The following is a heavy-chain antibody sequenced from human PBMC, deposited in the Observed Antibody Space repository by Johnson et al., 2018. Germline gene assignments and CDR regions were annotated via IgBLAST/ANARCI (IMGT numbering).Heavy chain of an antibody. V-gene: IGHV3-23*04. CDR3: AGLWFGELRYYYYMDV. CDR1: GFTFSSYA. Sequence: VQLVQSGGGVVQPGRSLRLSCAASGFTFSSYAMSWVRQAPGKGLEWVSGISWTSGSIGYADSGKGRFTISRDNSKNTLYLQMNSLRAEDTAVYYCAGLWFGELRYYYYMDVWGKGTTVTVSS. CDR2: ISWTSGSI. D-gene: IGHD3-10*01. J-gene: IGHJ6*03.